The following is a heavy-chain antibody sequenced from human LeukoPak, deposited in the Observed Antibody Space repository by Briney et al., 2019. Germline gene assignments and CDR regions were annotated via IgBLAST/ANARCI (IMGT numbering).Heavy chain of an antibody. CDR3: AKGRYYDSSGLDY. D-gene: IGHD3-22*01. CDR1: GFTFDDYA. CDR2: ISWNSGSI. J-gene: IGHJ4*02. V-gene: IGHV3-9*01. Sequence: PGGSLRLSCAASGFTFDDYAMHWVRQAPGKGLEWVSGISWNSGSIGYADSVKGRFTISRDNAKNSLYLQMNSLRAEDTALYYCAKGRYYDSSGLDYWGQGTLVTVSS.